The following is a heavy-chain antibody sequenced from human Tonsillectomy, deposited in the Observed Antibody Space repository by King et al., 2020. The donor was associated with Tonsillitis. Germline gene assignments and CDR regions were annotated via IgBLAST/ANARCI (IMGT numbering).Heavy chain of an antibody. V-gene: IGHV3-30*04. CDR3: ARITTHSPFDI. Sequence: VESGGGVVQPGRSLRLSCAASGFTFSSYAMHWVRQAPGKGLEWVAVISYDGSNKYYADSVKGRFTISRDNSKNTLYLQMNSLRAEDTAVYYCARITTHSPFDIWGQGTMVTVSS. CDR2: ISYDGSNK. J-gene: IGHJ3*02. D-gene: IGHD4-11*01. CDR1: GFTFSSYA.